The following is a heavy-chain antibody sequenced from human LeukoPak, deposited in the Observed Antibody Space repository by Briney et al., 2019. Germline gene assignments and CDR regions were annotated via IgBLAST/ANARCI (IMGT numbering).Heavy chain of an antibody. CDR2: INSDGRST. CDR3: ASKALDYFCFDS. D-gene: IGHD3-16*01. J-gene: IGHJ4*02. Sequence: GGSLRLSCAASGFTFSNYWMHWLRQAPGKGLVWVSRINSDGRSTSYADSVKGRFTISRDNAKNLLYLQMNSLRAEDTAVYYCASKALDYFCFDSWGQGTLVTVSS. CDR1: GFTFSNYW. V-gene: IGHV3-74*01.